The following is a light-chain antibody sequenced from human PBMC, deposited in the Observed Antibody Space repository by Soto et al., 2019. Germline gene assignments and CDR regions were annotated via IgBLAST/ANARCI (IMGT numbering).Light chain of an antibody. CDR1: QSVSSN. J-gene: IGKJ1*01. CDR2: GAS. Sequence: EIVMTQSPATLSVSPGERATLSCRASQSVSSNLAWYQQKPGQAPRLLIYGASTRATGIPAKFSGSGSGTAFTLTNSSLLSEDLAVYYCQQYNNWPPWTFGHGTKVAIK. V-gene: IGKV3-15*01. CDR3: QQYNNWPPWT.